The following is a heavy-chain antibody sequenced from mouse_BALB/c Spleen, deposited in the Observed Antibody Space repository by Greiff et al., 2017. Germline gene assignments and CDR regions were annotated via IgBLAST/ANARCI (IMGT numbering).Heavy chain of an antibody. CDR1: GFTFRSYA. J-gene: IGHJ2*01. V-gene: IGHV5-6-5*01. CDR3: ARGPNWKCDY. Sequence: EVMLVESGGGLVKPGGSLKLSCAASGFTFRSYAMSWVRQTPEKRLEWVASISSGGSTYYPDSVEGRFTSSRDNARNIQYLQMSRLRSEDTAMYYCARGPNWKCDYWGQGTTLTVSS. D-gene: IGHD4-1*01. CDR2: ISSGGST.